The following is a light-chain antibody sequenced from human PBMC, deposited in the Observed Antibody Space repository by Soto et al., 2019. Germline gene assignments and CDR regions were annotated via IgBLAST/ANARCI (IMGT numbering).Light chain of an antibody. J-gene: IGKJ3*01. Sequence: EIVLTQSPATLSLSPGERASLSCRASQSVSSYLAWYQQTPGQVPRLLISDASKRATGIPARFSGSGSGTDFTLTISSLEPEDLAVYYCQQGSNWPSTVGPGTKVDIK. CDR3: QQGSNWPST. CDR1: QSVSSY. V-gene: IGKV3-11*01. CDR2: DAS.